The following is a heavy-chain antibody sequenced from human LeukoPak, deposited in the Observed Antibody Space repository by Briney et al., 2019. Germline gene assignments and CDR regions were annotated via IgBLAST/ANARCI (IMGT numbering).Heavy chain of an antibody. J-gene: IGHJ4*02. Sequence: GGSLRLSCAASGFTFSSYAMHWVRQAPGKGLEWVSSISSGGRTIYYADSVKGRFTISRDNAKNSLYLQMNSLRAEDTAFYYCARSGYSSSWYMFWGQGSLVTVSS. CDR1: GFTFSSYA. D-gene: IGHD6-13*01. V-gene: IGHV3-48*03. CDR3: ARSGYSSSWYMF. CDR2: ISSGGRTI.